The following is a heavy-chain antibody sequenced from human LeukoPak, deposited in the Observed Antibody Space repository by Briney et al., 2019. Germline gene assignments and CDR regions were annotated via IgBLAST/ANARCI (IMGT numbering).Heavy chain of an antibody. CDR3: ARGLASYMDV. J-gene: IGHJ6*03. D-gene: IGHD2-21*01. CDR1: GYTLTSYY. V-gene: IGHV1-46*01. CDR2: ISPSGGST. Sequence: ASVKVSCKASGYTLTSYYMHWVRPAPGQALEWMAIISPSGGSTFYAQKFQGRVTMTRDMSTSTVYMELSSLRSEDTAVYYCARGLASYMDVWGKGTTVTVSS.